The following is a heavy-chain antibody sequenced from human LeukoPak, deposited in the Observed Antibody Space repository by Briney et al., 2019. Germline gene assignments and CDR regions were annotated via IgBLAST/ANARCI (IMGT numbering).Heavy chain of an antibody. CDR1: GFTFSSYA. Sequence: GGSLRLSCAASGFTFSSYAMSWVRQAPGKGLEWVSAISGSGGSTYYADSVKGRFTISRDSSKNTLYLQMNSLRAEDTAVYYCAKHTIFGVGAPGAFDIWGQGTMVTVSS. J-gene: IGHJ3*02. CDR2: ISGSGGST. V-gene: IGHV3-23*01. CDR3: AKHTIFGVGAPGAFDI. D-gene: IGHD3-3*01.